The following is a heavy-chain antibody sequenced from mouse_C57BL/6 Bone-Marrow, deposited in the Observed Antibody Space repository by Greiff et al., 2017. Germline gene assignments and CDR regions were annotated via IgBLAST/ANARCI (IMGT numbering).Heavy chain of an antibody. Sequence: QVQLKESGAELARPGASVKLSCKASGYTFTSYGISWVKQRTGQGLEWIGEIYPRSGNIYYNEKFKGKATLTADKSSSTAYMELRSLTSEDSAVXFCARSADYDEFAYWGQGTLVTVSA. CDR1: GYTFTSYG. CDR3: ARSADYDEFAY. V-gene: IGHV1-81*01. CDR2: IYPRSGNI. J-gene: IGHJ3*01. D-gene: IGHD2-4*01.